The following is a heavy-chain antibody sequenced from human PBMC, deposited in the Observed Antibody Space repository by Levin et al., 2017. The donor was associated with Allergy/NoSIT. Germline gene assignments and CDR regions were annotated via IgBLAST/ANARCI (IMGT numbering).Heavy chain of an antibody. CDR2: ISGSVGST. Sequence: LSLTCAVSGFTFRFYAMNWVRQAPGKGLEWVSGISGSVGSTYYADSVKGRFTISRDKSKNTLYLQMNSLRAEDTAVYYCAKENVGSCNGGSCFFDNWGQGTLVTVSS. D-gene: IGHD2-15*01. V-gene: IGHV3-23*01. J-gene: IGHJ4*02. CDR1: GFTFRFYA. CDR3: AKENVGSCNGGSCFFDN.